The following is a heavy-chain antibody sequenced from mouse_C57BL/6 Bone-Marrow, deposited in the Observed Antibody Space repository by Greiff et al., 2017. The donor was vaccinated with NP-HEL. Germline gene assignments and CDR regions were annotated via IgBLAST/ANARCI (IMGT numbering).Heavy chain of an antibody. Sequence: EVQLQESGGGLVQPGGSLSLSCAASGFTFTDYYMSWVRQPPGKALEWLGFIRNKANGYTTEYSASVKGRFTISRDNSQSILYLQMNALRAEDSATYYCARYYYGSRNYFDYWGQGTTLTVSS. CDR2: IRNKANGYTT. CDR3: ARYYYGSRNYFDY. V-gene: IGHV7-3*01. J-gene: IGHJ2*01. D-gene: IGHD1-1*01. CDR1: GFTFTDYY.